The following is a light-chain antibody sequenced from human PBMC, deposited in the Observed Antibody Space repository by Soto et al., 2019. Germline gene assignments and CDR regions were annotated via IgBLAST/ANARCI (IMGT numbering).Light chain of an antibody. CDR3: SSYTNSSNQV. Sequence: QSALTQPASVSGSPGQSITISCTGTSSDIGGYKHVSWYQQHPGKAPKLMIYEVSNRPSGVSNRFSGSKSGNTASLTISGLQAEDEADYYCSSYTNSSNQVLGNGTKVT. V-gene: IGLV2-14*01. CDR1: SSDIGGYKH. CDR2: EVS. J-gene: IGLJ1*01.